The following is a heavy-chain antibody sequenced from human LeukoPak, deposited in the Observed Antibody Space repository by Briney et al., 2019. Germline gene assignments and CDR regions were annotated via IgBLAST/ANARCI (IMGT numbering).Heavy chain of an antibody. CDR2: IYTIGNT. D-gene: IGHD3-3*01. J-gene: IGHJ4*02. CDR3: ARRRLLPSLETYY. Sequence: SETLSLTCTVSGASISRGSHYWSWIRQPAGKGLEWIGRIYTIGNTNYSPSLWRRVTISVDTSKNQFSLRLSSVTAADTAVYFCARRRLLPSLETYYWGQGVLVTVSS. CDR1: GASISRGSHY. V-gene: IGHV4-61*02.